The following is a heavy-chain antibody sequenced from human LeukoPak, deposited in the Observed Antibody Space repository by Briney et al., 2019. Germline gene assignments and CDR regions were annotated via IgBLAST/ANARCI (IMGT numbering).Heavy chain of an antibody. J-gene: IGHJ3*02. CDR2: ISAYNGYT. V-gene: IGHV1-18*01. Sequence: ASVKVSCKASGYTFTSYGISWVRQAPGQGLEWMGWISAYNGYTNYAEKLQGRVTMTTDTSTSTAYMELRSLRSDDTAVYYCARPLGAPGAFDIWGQGTMVTVSS. D-gene: IGHD1-26*01. CDR3: ARPLGAPGAFDI. CDR1: GYTFTSYG.